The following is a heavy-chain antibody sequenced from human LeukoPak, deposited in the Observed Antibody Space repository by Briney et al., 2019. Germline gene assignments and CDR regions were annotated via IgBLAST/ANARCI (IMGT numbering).Heavy chain of an antibody. CDR1: GGTFSSYA. CDR3: ARSASYSNYGAYYYYYYMDV. D-gene: IGHD4-11*01. V-gene: IGHV1-69*05. Sequence: SVKVSCKASGGTFSSYAISWVRQAPGQGLEWMGGIIPIFGTANYAQEFQGRVTITTDESTSTAYMELSSLRSEDTAVYYCARSASYSNYGAYYYYYYMDVWGKGTTVTVSS. J-gene: IGHJ6*03. CDR2: IIPIFGTA.